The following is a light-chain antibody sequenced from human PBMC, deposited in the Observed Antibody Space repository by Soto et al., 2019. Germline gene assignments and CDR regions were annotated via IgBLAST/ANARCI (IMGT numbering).Light chain of an antibody. CDR1: QSVSSSY. Sequence: EIVLTQSPGTLSLSPGERATLSCRASQSVSSSYLAWYQQKPGQAPRLLIVDASSRATGIPDRFSGSGSGTDFTLTISRLEPEDFAVYYCQQYGSSPTTFGQGTKVEIK. V-gene: IGKV3-20*01. CDR3: QQYGSSPTT. CDR2: DAS. J-gene: IGKJ1*01.